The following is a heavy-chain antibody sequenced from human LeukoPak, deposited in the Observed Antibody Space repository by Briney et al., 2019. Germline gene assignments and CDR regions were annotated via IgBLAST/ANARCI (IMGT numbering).Heavy chain of an antibody. CDR3: AKDGYYDFWSGYSEADY. CDR1: GFTFDDYA. Sequence: GGSLRLSCAASGFTFDDYAMHWVRQAPGKGLGWVSLIIGVGGSTYYADSVKGRFSISRDNSKIYLYLQMNSLRTEDTALYYCAKDGYYDFWSGYSEADYRGQGTLVTVSS. V-gene: IGHV3-43*02. D-gene: IGHD3-3*01. J-gene: IGHJ4*02. CDR2: IIGVGGST.